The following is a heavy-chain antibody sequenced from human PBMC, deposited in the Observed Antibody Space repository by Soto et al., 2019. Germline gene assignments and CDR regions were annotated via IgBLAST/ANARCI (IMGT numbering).Heavy chain of an antibody. V-gene: IGHV4-34*01. J-gene: IGHJ5*02. D-gene: IGHD3-3*01. CDR1: GGSFSGYY. CDR3: ARRLRFLEWLYNP. Sequence: SETLSLTCAVYGGSFSGYYWSWIRQPPGKGLEWIGEINHSGSTNYNPSLKSRVTISVDTSKNQFSLKLSSVTAADTAVYYCARRLRFLEWLYNPWGQGTLVTVS. CDR2: INHSGST.